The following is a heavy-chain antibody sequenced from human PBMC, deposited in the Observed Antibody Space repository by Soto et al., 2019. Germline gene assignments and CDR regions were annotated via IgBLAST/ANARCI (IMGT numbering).Heavy chain of an antibody. J-gene: IGHJ4*02. CDR1: GESFSGYY. D-gene: IGHD6-13*01. Sequence: SETLSLTCAVYGESFSGYYWSWIRQPPGKGLEWIGEINHSGSTNYNPSLKSRVTISVDTSKNQFSLKLSSVTAADTAVYYCARGLRGSSCWYNVWGQGILVTVSS. CDR3: ARGLRGSSCWYNV. V-gene: IGHV4-34*01. CDR2: INHSGST.